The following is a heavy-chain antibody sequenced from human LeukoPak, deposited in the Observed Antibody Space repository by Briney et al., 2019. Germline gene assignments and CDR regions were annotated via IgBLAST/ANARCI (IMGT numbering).Heavy chain of an antibody. CDR1: GGSFSGYY. D-gene: IGHD6-13*01. CDR2: ISHSGIT. J-gene: IGHJ4*02. CDR3: ARGFDSSSWYYFDY. Sequence: SETLSLTCAVDGGSFSGYYWSWIRQPPGKGLELIGEISHSGITNYNPSLKSRVTISVDTSKNQFSLKLSSATAADTAVYYCARGFDSSSWYYFDYWGQGTLVTVSS. V-gene: IGHV4-34*01.